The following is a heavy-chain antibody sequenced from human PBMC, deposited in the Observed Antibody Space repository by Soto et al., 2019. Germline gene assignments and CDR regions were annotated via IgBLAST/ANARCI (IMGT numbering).Heavy chain of an antibody. CDR2: IKQDGSEK. CDR1: GSTFSNDW. CDR3: ARARLTGYYGPPVG. D-gene: IGHD3-9*01. Sequence: EVQLVESGGDLVQPGGSLRLSCAASGSTFSNDWMSWVRQAPGKGLEWVANIKQDGSEKYYVDSVKGRFTISRDNAKSSLYPQMYSLRAEDTAVYYCARARLTGYYGPPVGWGQGTLVTVSS. J-gene: IGHJ1*01. V-gene: IGHV3-7*01.